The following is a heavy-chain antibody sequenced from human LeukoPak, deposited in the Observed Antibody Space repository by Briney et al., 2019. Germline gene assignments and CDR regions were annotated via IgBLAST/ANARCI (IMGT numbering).Heavy chain of an antibody. D-gene: IGHD1-14*01. CDR3: ARVESYPLRNAFDI. CDR1: GVSITTYY. CDR2: IYYSGST. J-gene: IGHJ3*02. V-gene: IGHV4-59*13. Sequence: SETLSLTCTVSGVSITTYYWSWIRQPPGKGLEWIGYIYYSGSTNYNPSLKSRVTISVDTSKNQFSLKLSSVTAADTAVYYCARVESYPLRNAFDIWGQGTMVTVSS.